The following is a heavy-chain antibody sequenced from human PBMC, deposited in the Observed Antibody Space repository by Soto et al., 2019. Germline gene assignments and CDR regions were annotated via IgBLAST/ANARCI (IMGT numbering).Heavy chain of an antibody. Sequence: QVQLVQSGGELKKPGASVKVSCKASGYTFTNYAITWVRQAPGRGLEWMGWVNTYNGNPNYAQIFQGRVTMTTDTSTGTAYMELRSLKSDDSAIYYCARDSQYSTSWQRFDSWGQGTRATVSS. CDR1: GYTFTNYA. CDR2: VNTYNGNP. D-gene: IGHD6-13*01. V-gene: IGHV1-18*01. J-gene: IGHJ4*02. CDR3: ARDSQYSTSWQRFDS.